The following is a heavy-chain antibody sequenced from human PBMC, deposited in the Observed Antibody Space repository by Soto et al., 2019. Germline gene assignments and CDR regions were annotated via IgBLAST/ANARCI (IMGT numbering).Heavy chain of an antibody. D-gene: IGHD6-6*01. V-gene: IGHV3-11*01. CDR3: ERQAARNYIDS. J-gene: IGHJ4*02. CDR2: IDSRGRTL. Sequence: GGSLRLSCVASGFTFSDYSMSWIRQAPGKGLEWLAFIDSRGRTLSYADSVRGRFTISRDNAENSVYLQMDSLRADDTAVYYCERQAARNYIDSWGQGNSVTVSS. CDR1: GFTFSDYS.